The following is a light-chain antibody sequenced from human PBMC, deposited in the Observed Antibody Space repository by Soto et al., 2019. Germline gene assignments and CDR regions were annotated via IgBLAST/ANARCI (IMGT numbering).Light chain of an antibody. J-gene: IGKJ2*01. Sequence: DIVMTQSPDSLAVFLGERATINCKSSQSVFYSSNNKNYLAWYQHKAGQPPKLLIYWASTRESGVPDRFSGSGSGTDFTLTSSSLQAEDVAVYYCQQYYTTPPYTFGQGTKLEIK. V-gene: IGKV4-1*01. CDR3: QQYYTTPPYT. CDR2: WAS. CDR1: QSVFYSSNNKNY.